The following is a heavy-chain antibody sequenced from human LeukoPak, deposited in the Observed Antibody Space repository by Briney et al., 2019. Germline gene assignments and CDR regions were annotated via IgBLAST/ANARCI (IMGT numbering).Heavy chain of an antibody. CDR2: IYYSGST. J-gene: IGHJ4*02. D-gene: IGHD3-22*01. CDR3: ARSPLYYYDSSGYPHPFDY. V-gene: IGHV4-59*08. Sequence: PSETLSLTCTVSGGSISSYHWSWIRQPPGKGLEWIGYIYYSGSTNYNPSLKSRVTISVDTSKNQFSLKLSSVTAADTAVYYCARSPLYYYDSSGYPHPFDYWGQGTLVTVSS. CDR1: GGSISSYH.